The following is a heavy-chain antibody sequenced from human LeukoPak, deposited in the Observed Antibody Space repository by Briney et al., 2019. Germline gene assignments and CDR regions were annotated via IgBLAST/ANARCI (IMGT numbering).Heavy chain of an antibody. J-gene: IGHJ4*02. CDR2: ISAYNGNT. D-gene: IGHD3-22*01. Sequence: GASVKVSCKASGYTFTSYGISWVRQAPGQGLEWMGWISAYNGNTNYAQKLQGRVTMTTDTSTCTAYMELRRLRSDDTAVYYCARGDRGGWYYDSSGYFNYFDYWGQGTLVTVSS. V-gene: IGHV1-18*01. CDR1: GYTFTSYG. CDR3: ARGDRGGWYYDSSGYFNYFDY.